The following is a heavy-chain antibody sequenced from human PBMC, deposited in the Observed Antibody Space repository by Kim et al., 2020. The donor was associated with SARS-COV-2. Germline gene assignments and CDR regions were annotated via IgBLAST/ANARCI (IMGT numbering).Heavy chain of an antibody. CDR1: GFTFSSYE. Sequence: GGSLRLSCAASGFTFSSYEMNWVRQAPGKGLEWVSYISSSGSTIYYADSVKGRFTISRDNAKNSLYLQMNSLRAEDTAVYYCVRSRASYDYVWEWAFDIWGQGTMVTVSS. CDR2: ISSSGSTI. V-gene: IGHV3-48*03. D-gene: IGHD3-16*01. CDR3: VRSRASYDYVWEWAFDI. J-gene: IGHJ3*02.